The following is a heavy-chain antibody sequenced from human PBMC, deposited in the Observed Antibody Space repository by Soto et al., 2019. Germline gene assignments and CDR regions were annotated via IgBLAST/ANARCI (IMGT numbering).Heavy chain of an antibody. Sequence: SETLSLTCAVYGGSLSGYYWSWIRQPPGKGLEWIGEINHSGSTNYNPSLKSRVTISVDTSKNQFSLKLSSVTAADTAVYYCARGLLDYDSSGYYLVYNWFDPWGQGTLVTVSS. J-gene: IGHJ5*02. CDR3: ARGLLDYDSSGYYLVYNWFDP. CDR1: GGSLSGYY. D-gene: IGHD3-22*01. CDR2: INHSGST. V-gene: IGHV4-34*01.